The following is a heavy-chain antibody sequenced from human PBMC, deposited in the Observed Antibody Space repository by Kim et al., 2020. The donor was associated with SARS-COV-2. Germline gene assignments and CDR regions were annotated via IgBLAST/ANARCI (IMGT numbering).Heavy chain of an antibody. J-gene: IGHJ6*01. CDR2: INHSGST. CDR1: GGSFSGYY. Sequence: SETLSLTCAVYGGSFSGYYWSWIRQPPGKGLEWIGEINHSGSTNYNPSLKSRVTISVDTSKNQFSLKLSSVTAADTAVYYCARSGLLWFGELPPYYYYYG. D-gene: IGHD3-10*01. CDR3: ARSGLLWFGELPPYYYYYG. V-gene: IGHV4-34*01.